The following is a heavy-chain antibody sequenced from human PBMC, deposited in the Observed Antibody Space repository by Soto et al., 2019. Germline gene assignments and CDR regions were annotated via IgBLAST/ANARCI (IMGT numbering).Heavy chain of an antibody. CDR1: GGTFSSYA. J-gene: IGHJ6*02. CDR2: IIPIFGTA. Sequence: ASVKISCKASGGTFSSYAISWVRQAPGQGLEWMGGIIPIFGTANYAQKFQGRVTITADESTSTAYMELSSLRSEDTAVYYCARDQVHCISTSCYSDHPYGMDVWGQGTTVTVSS. V-gene: IGHV1-69*13. D-gene: IGHD2-2*01. CDR3: ARDQVHCISTSCYSDHPYGMDV.